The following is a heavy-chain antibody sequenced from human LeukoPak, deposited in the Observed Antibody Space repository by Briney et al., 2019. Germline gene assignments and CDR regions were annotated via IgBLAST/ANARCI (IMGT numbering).Heavy chain of an antibody. CDR1: GDSIRSSIYY. D-gene: IGHD1-26*01. CDR2: VYYDGSA. V-gene: IGHV4-39*01. CDR3: ARPLTRGGTYYV. J-gene: IGHJ4*02. Sequence: SETLPLTCGVSGDSIRSSIYYWGWIRQPPGKGLEWIGSVYYDGSAYYNPSLKSRVTISVDTSKNQLSLKLSSVTAADTAVYYCARPLTRGGTYYVWGQGTLVTVSS.